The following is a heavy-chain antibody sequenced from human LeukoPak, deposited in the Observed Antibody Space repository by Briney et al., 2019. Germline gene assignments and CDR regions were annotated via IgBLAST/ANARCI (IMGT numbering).Heavy chain of an antibody. V-gene: IGHV4-38-2*01. CDR2: IYYSGTT. J-gene: IGHJ3*01. Sequence: PSETLSLTCAVSGYSISSGYYWAWIRQPPGKGLEWIGNIYYSGTTLYNPSLKSRLTISVDTSKNQFSLKLSSGTAADTAVYYCARRWSNGYKCRAYDFWGQGTMVSVSS. CDR3: ARRWSNGYKCRAYDF. D-gene: IGHD3-16*01. CDR1: GYSISSGYY.